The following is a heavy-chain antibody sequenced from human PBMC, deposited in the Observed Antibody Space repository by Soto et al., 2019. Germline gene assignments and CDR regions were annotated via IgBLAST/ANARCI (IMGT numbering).Heavy chain of an antibody. D-gene: IGHD3-3*01. CDR2: ISGSGGST. Sequence: PGGSLGLSCAASGFTFSTSAVSWFPQAPEKGLESASAISGSGGSTYYADSVKGRFTISRDNSKNTLYLQMNSLRAEDTAVYYCAKDASYYDFWSGYSGSYGMDVWGQGTTVTVSS. J-gene: IGHJ6*02. CDR3: AKDASYYDFWSGYSGSYGMDV. CDR1: GFTFSTSA. V-gene: IGHV3-23*01.